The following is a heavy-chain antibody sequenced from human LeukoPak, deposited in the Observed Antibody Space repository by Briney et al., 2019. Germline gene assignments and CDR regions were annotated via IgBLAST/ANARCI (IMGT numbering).Heavy chain of an antibody. D-gene: IGHD6-13*01. CDR2: IIPIFGTA. CDR3: ATIRGYEAAGPKAFDY. CDR1: GGTFSSYA. J-gene: IGHJ4*02. Sequence: SVKVSCKASGGTFSSYAISWVRQAPGQGLEWMGGIIPIFGTANYAQKFQGRVTITADEPTSTAYMELSSLRSEDTAVYYCATIRGYEAAGPKAFDYWGQGTLVTVSS. V-gene: IGHV1-69*13.